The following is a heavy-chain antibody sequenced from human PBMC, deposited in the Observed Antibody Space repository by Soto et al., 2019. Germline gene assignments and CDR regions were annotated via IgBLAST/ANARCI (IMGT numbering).Heavy chain of an antibody. CDR1: GGSFSGYY. CDR2: INHSGST. J-gene: IGHJ6*02. Sequence: PSETLSLTCAVYGGSFSGYYWSWIRDPPGKGLEWIGEINHSGSTNYNPSLKSRVTISVDTSKNQFSLKLSSVTAADTAVYYCARDKYRRHYYYYGMDVWGQGTTVTVSS. CDR3: ARDKYRRHYYYYGMDV. V-gene: IGHV4-34*01. D-gene: IGHD3-16*02.